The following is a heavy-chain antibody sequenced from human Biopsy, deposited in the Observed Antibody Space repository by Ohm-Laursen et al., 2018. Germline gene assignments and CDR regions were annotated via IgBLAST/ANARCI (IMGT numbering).Heavy chain of an antibody. Sequence: SDTLSLTGTVSGDSISSYYWSWIRQPPGKGLEWIGYVYYTGSTDYNPSLQSRVTISVDTSKNHFSLRLRSVTPADTAIYYCARDRGYYSDRTVPGYFDLWGRGTLVTVSS. CDR1: GDSISSYY. J-gene: IGHJ2*01. D-gene: IGHD3-22*01. CDR3: ARDRGYYSDRTVPGYFDL. CDR2: VYYTGST. V-gene: IGHV4-59*01.